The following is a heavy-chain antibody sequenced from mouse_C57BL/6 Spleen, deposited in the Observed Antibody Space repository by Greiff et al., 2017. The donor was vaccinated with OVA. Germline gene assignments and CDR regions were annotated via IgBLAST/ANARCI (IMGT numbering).Heavy chain of an antibody. V-gene: IGHV14-3*01. CDR3: ASPYYGSSSYYFDY. Sequence: EVKLVESVAELVRPGASVKLSCTASGFNIKNTYMHWVKQRPEQGLEWIGRIDPANGNTKYAPKFQGKATITADTSSNTAYLQLSGLTSEDTAIYYCASPYYGSSSYYFDYWGQGTTLTVSS. CDR2: IDPANGNT. D-gene: IGHD1-1*01. CDR1: GFNIKNTY. J-gene: IGHJ2*01.